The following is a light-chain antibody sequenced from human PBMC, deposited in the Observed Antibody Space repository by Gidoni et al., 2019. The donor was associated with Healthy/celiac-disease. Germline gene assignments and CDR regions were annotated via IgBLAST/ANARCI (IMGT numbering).Light chain of an antibody. CDR2: DAS. J-gene: IGKJ1*01. Sequence: DIQMTQSPSTLSASVGDRVTLTCRASQSIGSWLAWYQQKPGKAPKLLIYDASRLESGVPSRFIGSGSGTEFTLTISSLQPDDFATYYCQQYNSYSQGTFGQGTKVEIK. CDR1: QSIGSW. V-gene: IGKV1-5*01. CDR3: QQYNSYSQGT.